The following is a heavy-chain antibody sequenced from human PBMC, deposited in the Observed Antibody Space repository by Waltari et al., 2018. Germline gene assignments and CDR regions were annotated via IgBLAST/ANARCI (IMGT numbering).Heavy chain of an antibody. CDR2: SAYRSKWYN. CDR1: GDSVSSNSAA. D-gene: IGHD6-13*01. Sequence: QVQLQQSGPGLVKPSQTLSLTCAISGDSVSSNSAAWNWIRQSPSSGLEWMGRSAYRSKWYNSYAVSVKSRITINPETSKNQFSLQLNSVTPEDTAVYYCARVTAAAGSHFDYWGQGTLVTVSS. CDR3: ARVTAAAGSHFDY. J-gene: IGHJ4*02. V-gene: IGHV6-1*01.